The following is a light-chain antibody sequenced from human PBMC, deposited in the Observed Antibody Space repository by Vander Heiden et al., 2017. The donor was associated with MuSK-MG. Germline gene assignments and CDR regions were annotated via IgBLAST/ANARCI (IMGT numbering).Light chain of an antibody. J-gene: IGLJ2*01. V-gene: IGLV1-40*01. Sequence: QSVLTQPPPVSGAPGQRVTISCTGSSSNIGAGYDVHWYQQLPGTAPKLLIYGNSNRPSGVPDRFSGSKSGTSASLAITGLQAEDEADYYCQSYDSSLSGPLFGGGTKLTVL. CDR1: SSNIGAGYD. CDR2: GNS. CDR3: QSYDSSLSGPL.